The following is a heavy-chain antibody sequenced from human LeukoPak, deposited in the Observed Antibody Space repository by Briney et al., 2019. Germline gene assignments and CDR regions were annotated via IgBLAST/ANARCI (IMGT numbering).Heavy chain of an antibody. CDR2: IYPCDSDT. V-gene: IGHV5-51*01. J-gene: IGHJ4*02. CDR3: ARHSERYSSYGVRGAFGY. D-gene: IGHD5-18*01. CDR1: GYSFTSYW. Sequence: GESLEISCKGSGYSFTSYWIGWVRQMPGKGLEWMGIIYPCDSDTRYSPSFQGQVTISADKSISTAYLQWSSLKASDTAMYYCARHSERYSSYGVRGAFGYWGQGTLVTVSS.